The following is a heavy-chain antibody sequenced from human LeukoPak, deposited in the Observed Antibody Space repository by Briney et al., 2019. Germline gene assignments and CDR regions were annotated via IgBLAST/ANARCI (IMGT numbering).Heavy chain of an antibody. D-gene: IGHD6-6*01. CDR3: ARATGGSSTKSYYFDY. J-gene: IGHJ4*02. V-gene: IGHV3-48*03. CDR1: GFTFSSYE. Sequence: GGSLRLSCAASGFTFSSYEMNWVSQAPGKGPDSASYISSRGSTIYYADSVKGRFTISRDNAKNSLYLQMNSLRAEDTAVYYCARATGGSSTKSYYFDYWGQGTLVTVSS. CDR2: ISSRGSTI.